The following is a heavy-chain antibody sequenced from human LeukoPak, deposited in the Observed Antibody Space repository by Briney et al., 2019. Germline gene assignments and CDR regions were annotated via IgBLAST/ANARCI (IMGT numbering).Heavy chain of an antibody. D-gene: IGHD6-19*01. Sequence: GGSLRLSCAPSGFTLRSYSTNCVPQAPGKGLESVSYISSSSGPINYADSVKGRFTISRDNARNSLYLRVDSLRDEDTAVYYCARGMTVAGTYFDYWGQGTLVTVSS. CDR3: ARGMTVAGTYFDY. CDR2: ISSSSGPI. V-gene: IGHV3-48*02. J-gene: IGHJ4*02. CDR1: GFTLRSYS.